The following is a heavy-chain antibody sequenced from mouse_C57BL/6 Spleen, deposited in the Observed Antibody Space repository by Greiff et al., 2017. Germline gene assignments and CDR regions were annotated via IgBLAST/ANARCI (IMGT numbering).Heavy chain of an antibody. CDR2: IDPSDSET. CDR1: GYTFTSYW. D-gene: IGHD3-3*01. V-gene: IGHV1-52*01. Sequence: VQLQQSGAELVRPGSSVKLSCKASGYTFTSYWLHWVKQRPIQGLEWIGNIDPSDSETQYNQKFKDKATLTVDKSSSTAYMQLSSLTSEDSAVYYCARRGRRDAMDYWGQGTSVTVSS. J-gene: IGHJ4*01. CDR3: ARRGRRDAMDY.